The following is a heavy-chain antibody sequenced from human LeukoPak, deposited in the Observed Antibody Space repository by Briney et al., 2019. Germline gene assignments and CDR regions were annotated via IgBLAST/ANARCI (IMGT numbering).Heavy chain of an antibody. CDR1: GGSFSGYY. CDR2: INHSGST. Sequence: SETLSLTCAVYGGSFSGYYWSWIRQPPGKGLEWIGEINHSGSTNYNPSLKSRVTTSVDTSKNQFSLKLSSVTAADTAVYYCARGPPGHYYGSGRSLGYWGQGTLVTVSS. CDR3: ARGPPGHYYGSGRSLGY. V-gene: IGHV4-34*01. J-gene: IGHJ4*02. D-gene: IGHD3-10*01.